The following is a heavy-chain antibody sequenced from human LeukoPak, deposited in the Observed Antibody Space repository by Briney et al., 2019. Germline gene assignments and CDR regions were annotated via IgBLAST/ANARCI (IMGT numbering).Heavy chain of an antibody. CDR2: IYYSGST. CDR3: ARDLYDYVWGSYRYIDY. J-gene: IGHJ4*02. CDR1: GGSISSSSYS. D-gene: IGHD3-16*02. V-gene: IGHV4-39*07. Sequence: PSETLSLTCTVSGGSISSSSYSWGWIRQPPGMGLEWNGSIYYSGSTYYNPPLKSRVTISVDTSKNQFSLKLSSVTAADTAVYYCARDLYDYVWGSYRYIDYWGQGTLVTVSS.